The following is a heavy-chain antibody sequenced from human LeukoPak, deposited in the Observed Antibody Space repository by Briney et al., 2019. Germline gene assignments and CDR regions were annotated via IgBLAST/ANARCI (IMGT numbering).Heavy chain of an antibody. CDR1: GYNLAKLT. V-gene: IGHV1-24*01. Sequence: ASVKVSCHVSGYNLAKLTMHWVRPAPGKGLEWLGGFDPEDGETIYAQKFQGRVTMTEDTSTHTAYMELSSLTSDDTAVYYCATDLAMVRGVIGREYWGQGTLVTVSS. CDR2: FDPEDGET. J-gene: IGHJ4*02. CDR3: ATDLAMVRGVIGREY. D-gene: IGHD3-10*01.